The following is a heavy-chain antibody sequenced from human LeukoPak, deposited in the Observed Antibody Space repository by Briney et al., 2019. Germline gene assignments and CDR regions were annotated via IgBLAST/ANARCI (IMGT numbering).Heavy chain of an antibody. D-gene: IGHD5-18*01. V-gene: IGHV3-9*01. CDR3: AKANTAMVEAAFDI. J-gene: IGHJ3*02. Sequence: PGGSLRLSCAASGFTFDDYAMHWVRQAPGKGLEWVSGISWNSGSIGYADSVKGRFTISRDNAKNSLYLQMNSLRAEDTALYYCAKANTAMVEAAFDIWGQGTMVTVSS. CDR2: ISWNSGSI. CDR1: GFTFDDYA.